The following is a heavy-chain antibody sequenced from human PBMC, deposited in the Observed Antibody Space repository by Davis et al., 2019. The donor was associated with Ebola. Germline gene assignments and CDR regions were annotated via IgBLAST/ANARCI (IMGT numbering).Heavy chain of an antibody. D-gene: IGHD4-17*01. Sequence: SQTLSLTCAISGDSVSRNSATWNWIRQSPSRGLEWLGRTYYRSNWYNDYAVSVKGRITITPDTSKNQFSLQLNSVTPEDTAVYYCTRDVRDLDDFFDYGFNIWGQGTAVTVSS. CDR1: GDSVSRNSAT. J-gene: IGHJ6*02. V-gene: IGHV6-1*01. CDR3: TRDVRDLDDFFDYGFNI. CDR2: TYYRSNWYN.